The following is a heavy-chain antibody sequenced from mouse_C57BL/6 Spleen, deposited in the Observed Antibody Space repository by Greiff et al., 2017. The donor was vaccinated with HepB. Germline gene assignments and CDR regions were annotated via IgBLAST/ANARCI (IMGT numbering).Heavy chain of an antibody. Sequence: VQLQQSGAELARPGASVKMSCKASGFTFTSYTMHWVKQRPGQGLEWIGYINPSSGYTKYKQKFKDTATLTADNSSRTAYMQLSSLTTEDSAVDYRASDITTVVFDVWGTGTTVTVSS. CDR3: ASDITTVVFDV. CDR2: INPSSGYT. CDR1: GFTFTSYT. D-gene: IGHD1-1*01. V-gene: IGHV1-4*01. J-gene: IGHJ1*03.